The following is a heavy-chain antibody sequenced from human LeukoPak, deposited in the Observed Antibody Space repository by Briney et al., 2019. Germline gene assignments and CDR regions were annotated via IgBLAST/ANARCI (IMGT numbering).Heavy chain of an antibody. CDR2: IKQDGSEK. D-gene: IGHD5-24*01. Sequence: GGSLRLSCAASGFTFSCYWMTWVRQAPGKRLEWVANIKQDGSEKYYVDSVKGRFTISRDNAKNSLYLQMNSLRAEDTAVYYCARDANYPWFDYWGQGTLVTVSS. V-gene: IGHV3-7*03. J-gene: IGHJ4*02. CDR3: ARDANYPWFDY. CDR1: GFTFSCYW.